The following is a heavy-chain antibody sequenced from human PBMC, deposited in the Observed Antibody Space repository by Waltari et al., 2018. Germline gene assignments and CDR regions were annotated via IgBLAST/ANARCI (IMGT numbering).Heavy chain of an antibody. CDR3: ARALSYYGMDV. CDR1: GFPFSRYD. J-gene: IGHJ6*02. CDR2: IGTAGDT. Sequence: EVQLVESGGGLVQPGGSLRLSCAASGFPFSRYDMHWVRQATGKGLEWVSAIGTAGDTYYPGSVKGRFTISRENAKNSLYLQMNSLRAGDTAVYYCARALSYYGMDVWGQGTTVTVSS. V-gene: IGHV3-13*01.